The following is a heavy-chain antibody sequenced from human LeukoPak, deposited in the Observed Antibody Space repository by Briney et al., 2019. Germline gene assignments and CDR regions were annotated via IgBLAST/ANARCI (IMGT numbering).Heavy chain of an antibody. Sequence: PGGSLRLSCAASGFTFSTYSMNWVRQAPGKGLEWVSYISSSSSTIYYADSVKGRFTISRDNSKDTLHLQMNSLRAEDTAVYYCARDSGGGGDDYWGQGTLVTVSS. V-gene: IGHV3-48*01. D-gene: IGHD2-21*02. CDR2: ISSSSSTI. CDR3: ARDSGGGGDDY. J-gene: IGHJ4*02. CDR1: GFTFSTYS.